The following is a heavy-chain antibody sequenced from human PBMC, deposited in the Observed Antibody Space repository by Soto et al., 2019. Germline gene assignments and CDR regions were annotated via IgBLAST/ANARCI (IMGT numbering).Heavy chain of an antibody. CDR3: ASITMIVVVTDTGPYYYYGMDV. D-gene: IGHD3-22*01. Sequence: GGSLRLSCAASGFTFSSYWMHWLRQAPEKGLMWGSRISTDGSSTKYADFVKGRFTVSRDNARNTLYLQMDSLRAEDTAVYYCASITMIVVVTDTGPYYYYGMDVWGQGTKVTVSS. CDR2: ISTDGSST. CDR1: GFTFSSYW. J-gene: IGHJ6*02. V-gene: IGHV3-74*01.